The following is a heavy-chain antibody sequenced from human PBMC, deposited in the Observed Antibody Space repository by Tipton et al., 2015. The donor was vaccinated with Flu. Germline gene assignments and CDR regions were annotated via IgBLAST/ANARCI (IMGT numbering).Heavy chain of an antibody. J-gene: IGHJ4*02. V-gene: IGHV3-48*03. D-gene: IGHD7-27*01. CDR2: ISSSGNTI. Sequence: SLRLSCAASGFTFSSYEMNWVRQAPGKGLEWVSYISSSGNTISYADSVRGRFTISRDNAKNSLYLQLNSLRAEDMAVYYCASLTGDDYWGQGNLVTVSS. CDR1: GFTFSSYE. CDR3: ASLTGDDY.